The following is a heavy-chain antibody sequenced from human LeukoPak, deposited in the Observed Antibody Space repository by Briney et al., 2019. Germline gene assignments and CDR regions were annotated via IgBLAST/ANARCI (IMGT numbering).Heavy chain of an antibody. V-gene: IGHV4-59*08. D-gene: IGHD3-22*01. CDR2: ISYARST. CDR1: GGSINNYY. CDR3: ARLSSGSNQPFDY. Sequence: PSETLSLTCTVSGGSINNYYRSWVRQTPGKGLECIGYISYARSTNYNPSLKSRITMSVDTSTNQCSLKLSSVTAADTAVNYCARLSSGSNQPFDYWGQGTLVTVFS. J-gene: IGHJ4*02.